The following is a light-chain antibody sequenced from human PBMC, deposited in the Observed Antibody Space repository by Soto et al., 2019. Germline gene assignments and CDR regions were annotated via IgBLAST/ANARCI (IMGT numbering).Light chain of an antibody. CDR1: SSNIGSNY. CDR3: AAWDDGLSGPHVV. Sequence: QSVLTQPPSASGTPGQRVTISCSGSSSNIGSNYVYWYQQLPGTAPKLLIYRNNQRPSGVPDRFSGSKSGTSASLAISGLRSEDEADYYCAAWDDGLSGPHVVFGGGTKVTVL. V-gene: IGLV1-47*01. CDR2: RNN. J-gene: IGLJ2*01.